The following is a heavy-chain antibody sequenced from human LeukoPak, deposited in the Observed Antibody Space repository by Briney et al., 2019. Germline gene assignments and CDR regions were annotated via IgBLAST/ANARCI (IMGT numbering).Heavy chain of an antibody. V-gene: IGHV3-21*06. CDR1: GFTFSSYS. CDR2: ISSSSSYI. D-gene: IGHD1-26*01. Sequence: GGSLRLSCAAPGFTFSSYSMNWVRQAPGKGLEWVSSISSSSSYIYCADSVKGRFTISRDNAKNSLYLQMDSLRVEDTAEYYCARDPYSGNYGAYYYYYMDVWGKGTTVTVSS. J-gene: IGHJ6*03. CDR3: ARDPYSGNYGAYYYYYMDV.